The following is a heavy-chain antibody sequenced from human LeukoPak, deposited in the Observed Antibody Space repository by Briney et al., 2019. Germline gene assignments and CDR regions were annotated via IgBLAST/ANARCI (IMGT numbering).Heavy chain of an antibody. CDR2: ISGSGGST. CDR3: AKRGLEGTRKTYNWFDP. CDR1: GFTVSSNY. V-gene: IGHV3-23*01. D-gene: IGHD1-1*01. J-gene: IGHJ5*02. Sequence: GGSLRLSCAASGFTVSSNYMSWVRQAPGKGLEWVSAISGSGGSTYYADSVKGRFTISRDNSKNTLYLQMNSLRAEDTAVYYCAKRGLEGTRKTYNWFDPWGQGTLVTVSS.